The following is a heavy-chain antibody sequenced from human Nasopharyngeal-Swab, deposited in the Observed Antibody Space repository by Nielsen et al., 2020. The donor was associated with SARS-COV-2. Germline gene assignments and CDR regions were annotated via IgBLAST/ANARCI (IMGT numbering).Heavy chain of an antibody. CDR2: ISSSGSTR. J-gene: IGHJ4*02. CDR3: ARGVEMSTILGY. Sequence: GGSLRLSCAASGFTFSSYEMNWVRQAPGKGLEWVSYISSSGSTRYYADSVKGRFTISRDNAKNSLYLQMNSLRDEDTAVYYCARGVEMSTILGYWGQGTLVTVSS. V-gene: IGHV3-48*03. D-gene: IGHD5-24*01. CDR1: GFTFSSYE.